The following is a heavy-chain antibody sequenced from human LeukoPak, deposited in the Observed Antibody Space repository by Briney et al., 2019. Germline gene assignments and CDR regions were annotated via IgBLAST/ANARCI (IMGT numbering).Heavy chain of an antibody. D-gene: IGHD3-10*01. V-gene: IGHV4-61*01. CDR3: ALMVRGVMGP. CDR1: GGSISSSSYY. J-gene: IGHJ5*02. CDR2: IYYSGST. Sequence: SETLSLTCTVSGGSISSSSYYWSWIRQPPGKGLEWIGYIYYSGSTNYNPSLKSRVTISVDTSKNQFSLKLSSVTAADTAVYYCALMVRGVMGPWGQGTLVTVSS.